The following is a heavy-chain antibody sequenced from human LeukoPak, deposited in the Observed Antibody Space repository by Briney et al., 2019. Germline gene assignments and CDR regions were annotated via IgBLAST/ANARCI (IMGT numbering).Heavy chain of an antibody. Sequence: SETLSLTCTVSGGSISTYDWSWIWQPPGKGLEYIGYINYRGTTDSNPSLKSRVTISVDTSKNQFSLKLSSVTAADTAVYFCSRVRLSAFYFFDYWGQGTLVTVSS. D-gene: IGHD2/OR15-2a*01. J-gene: IGHJ4*02. CDR1: GGSISTYD. CDR2: INYRGTT. V-gene: IGHV4-59*12. CDR3: SRVRLSAFYFFDY.